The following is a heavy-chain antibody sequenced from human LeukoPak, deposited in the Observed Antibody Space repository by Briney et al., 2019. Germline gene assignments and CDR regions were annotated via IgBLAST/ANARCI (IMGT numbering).Heavy chain of an antibody. D-gene: IGHD5-18*01. V-gene: IGHV4-34*01. CDR1: GGSISSYY. Sequence: SETLSLTCTVSGGSISSYYWSWIRQPPGKGLEWIGEINHSGSTNYNPSLKSRVTISVDTSKNQFSLKLSSVTAADTAVYYCARGRSYGPKQYYYYCMDVWGKGTTVTDSS. CDR2: INHSGST. J-gene: IGHJ6*03. CDR3: ARGRSYGPKQYYYYCMDV.